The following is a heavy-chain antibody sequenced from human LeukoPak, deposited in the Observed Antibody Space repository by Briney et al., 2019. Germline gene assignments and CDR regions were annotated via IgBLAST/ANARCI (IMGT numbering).Heavy chain of an antibody. J-gene: IGHJ5*02. V-gene: IGHV1-46*01. CDR2: INPSGGST. CDR3: ARDHGIAAQYNWFDP. D-gene: IGHD6-6*01. Sequence: ASVKVSCKASGYTFTSYYMHWMRQSTEQGLESMVIINPSGGSTSYAQKFQGRVTMTRDTSTSTVYMELSSLRSEDTAVYYCARDHGIAAQYNWFDPWGQGTLVTVSS. CDR1: GYTFTSYY.